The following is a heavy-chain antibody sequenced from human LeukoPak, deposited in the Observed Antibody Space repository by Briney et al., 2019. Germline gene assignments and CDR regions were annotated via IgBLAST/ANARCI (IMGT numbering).Heavy chain of an antibody. CDR3: ARDHETGLLWGGFDP. D-gene: IGHD4-23*01. Sequence: SETLSLTCTVSDDSISSYYWSWIRQPPGKGLEWIGYIYYSGSTNYNPSLKSRVTISVDTSKNQFSLKLSSVTAAGTAVYYCARDHETGLLWGGFDPWGQGTLVTVSS. CDR2: IYYSGST. V-gene: IGHV4-59*01. CDR1: DDSISSYY. J-gene: IGHJ5*02.